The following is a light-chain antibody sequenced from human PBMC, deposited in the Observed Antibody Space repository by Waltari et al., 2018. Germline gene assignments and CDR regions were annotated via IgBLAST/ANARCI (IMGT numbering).Light chain of an antibody. CDR3: QQYYSYPRT. CDR2: AAS. CDR1: QGISSY. V-gene: IGKV1-8*01. J-gene: IGKJ1*01. Sequence: ATRTTQSPSSFSASTGDRVTITCRASQGISSYLAWYQQKPGKAPKLLIYAASTLQSGVPSRFSGSGSGTDFTLTISCLQSEDFATYYCQQYYSYPRTFGQGTKVEIK.